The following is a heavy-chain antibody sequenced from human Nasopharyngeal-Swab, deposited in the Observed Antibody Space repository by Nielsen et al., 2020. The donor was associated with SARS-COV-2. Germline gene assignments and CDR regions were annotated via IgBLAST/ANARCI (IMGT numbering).Heavy chain of an antibody. Sequence: GESLKISCGASGFTFTNYAMHWVRQAPGKGLEWVAFIAHDASNEYYGDSVKGRFSISRDSSKNTLYLQMNSLRAEDTAVYYCARDAPAHYGAFYWGRGTLVTVSS. CDR1: GFTFTNYA. V-gene: IGHV3-30*03. CDR3: ARDAPAHYGAFY. J-gene: IGHJ4*02. CDR2: IAHDASNE. D-gene: IGHD4-17*01.